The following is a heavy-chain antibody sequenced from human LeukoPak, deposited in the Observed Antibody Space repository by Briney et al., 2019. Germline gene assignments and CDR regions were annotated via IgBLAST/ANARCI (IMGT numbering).Heavy chain of an antibody. CDR1: GYTFTSYD. D-gene: IGHD2-2*01. V-gene: IGHV1-8*01. Sequence: ASVKVSCKASGYTFTSYDINWVRQATGQGLEWVGWMNPNSGNTGYAQKFQGRVTMTRNTSISTAYMELSSLRSEDTAVYYCARGYRTLRYCSSTSCYANDPPYYYYMDVWGKGTTVTVSS. J-gene: IGHJ6*03. CDR2: MNPNSGNT. CDR3: ARGYRTLRYCSSTSCYANDPPYYYYMDV.